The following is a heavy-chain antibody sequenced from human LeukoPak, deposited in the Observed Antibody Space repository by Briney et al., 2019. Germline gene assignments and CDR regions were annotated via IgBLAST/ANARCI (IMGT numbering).Heavy chain of an antibody. CDR3: ARDSERLYFAYFDY. D-gene: IGHD1-1*01. CDR2: ISYDGSNK. Sequence: PGGSLRLSCAASGFTFSSYAMHWVRQAPGKGLEWVAVISYDGSNKYYTDSVKGRFTISRDNSKNTLYLQMNSLRAEDTAVYYCARDSERLYFAYFDYWGQGTLVTVSS. J-gene: IGHJ4*02. CDR1: GFTFSSYA. V-gene: IGHV3-30*04.